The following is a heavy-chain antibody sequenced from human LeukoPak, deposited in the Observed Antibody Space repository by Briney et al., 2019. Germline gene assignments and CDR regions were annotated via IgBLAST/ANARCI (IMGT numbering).Heavy chain of an antibody. Sequence: PSETLSLTCTVSGGSVSSVSYYLGWIRQPPGKGLEWIGYIYYSGSTYYNPSLKSRVTISVDTSKNQFSLKLSSVTAADTAVYYCARTVTTISYWFDPWGQGTLVTVSS. V-gene: IGHV4-30-4*08. CDR2: IYYSGST. CDR3: ARTVTTISYWFDP. D-gene: IGHD4-11*01. CDR1: GGSVSSVSYY. J-gene: IGHJ5*02.